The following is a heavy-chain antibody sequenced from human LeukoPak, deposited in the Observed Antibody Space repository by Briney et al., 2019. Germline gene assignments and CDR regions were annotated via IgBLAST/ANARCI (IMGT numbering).Heavy chain of an antibody. V-gene: IGHV3-30-3*01. Sequence: QTGGSLRLSCAASGFTFNSYAMHWVRQAPGKGLEWVAVISYDGSNKYYADSVKGRFTISRDSSKNTLYLQMNSLRAEDTAVYYCARDSGSYKTRYYYYGMDVWGQGTTVTVSS. CDR2: ISYDGSNK. D-gene: IGHD1-26*01. CDR3: ARDSGSYKTRYYYYGMDV. J-gene: IGHJ6*02. CDR1: GFTFNSYA.